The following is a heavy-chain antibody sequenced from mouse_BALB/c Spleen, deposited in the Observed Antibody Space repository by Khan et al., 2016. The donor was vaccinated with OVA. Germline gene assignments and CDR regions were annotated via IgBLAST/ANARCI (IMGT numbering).Heavy chain of an antibody. J-gene: IGHJ4*01. CDR2: IWGGGSK. CDR3: GKDPQYYGMDY. V-gene: IGHV2-6-5*01. Sequence: QVQLKESGPGLVAPSQSLSITCTVSGFSLTDYTVSWIRQPPGKGLEWLGVIWGGGSKYYNSVLKSRLSISKEHSKSQAFLKVNSLQTADTAMQYCGKDPQYYGMDYWGKGTQVTVS. D-gene: IGHD3-2*02. CDR1: GFSLTDYT.